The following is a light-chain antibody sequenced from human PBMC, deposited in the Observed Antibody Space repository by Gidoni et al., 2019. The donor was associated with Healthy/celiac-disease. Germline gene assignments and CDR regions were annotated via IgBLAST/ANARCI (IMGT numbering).Light chain of an antibody. V-gene: IGKV1-8*01. Sequence: AIRITQSPSSLSASTGDRVTITCRASQGISSYLAWYQQKPGKAPKLLIYAASTLQSGVPSRFSGSGSGTDFTLTISCLQSEGFATYYCQQYYSYPRTFGQXTKVEIK. J-gene: IGKJ1*01. CDR3: QQYYSYPRT. CDR2: AAS. CDR1: QGISSY.